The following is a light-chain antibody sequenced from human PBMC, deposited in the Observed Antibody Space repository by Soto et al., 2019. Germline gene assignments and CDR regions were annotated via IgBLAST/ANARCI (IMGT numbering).Light chain of an antibody. Sequence: DIQMTQSPSTLSASVGDRVTITCRASQSIGSWLAWYQQKPGKAPNLLIYRASSLESGVPSRFSGSGSRTDFTLSITSLQPDDFATYSCQQSNSYPLTFGGGTKVEI. J-gene: IGKJ4*01. CDR1: QSIGSW. CDR2: RAS. V-gene: IGKV1-5*03. CDR3: QQSNSYPLT.